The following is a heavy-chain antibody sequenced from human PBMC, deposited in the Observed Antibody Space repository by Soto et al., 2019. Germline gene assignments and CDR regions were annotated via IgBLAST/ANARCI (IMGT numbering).Heavy chain of an antibody. D-gene: IGHD1-20*01. CDR3: ARACLWITGTPKRGNREVDAFDS. Sequence: QVQLQESGPGLVKPSQTLSLTCTVSGGSISSGGYYWSWIRQHPGKGLEWIGYISYRGSTDDNPALKSRVTIAVDTSKNPFARKRSSVTAADTAVYYCARACLWITGTPKRGNREVDAFDSWGQGTMVTVSS. CDR1: GGSISSGGYY. V-gene: IGHV4-31*03. CDR2: ISYRGST. J-gene: IGHJ3*02.